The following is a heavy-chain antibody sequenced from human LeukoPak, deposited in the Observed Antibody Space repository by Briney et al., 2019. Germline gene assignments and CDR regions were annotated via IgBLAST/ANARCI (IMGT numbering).Heavy chain of an antibody. D-gene: IGHD2-15*01. Sequence: GGSLRLSCAASGFTFSDYYMSWIRQTPGKGLEWVSYISSSSSYTNYADSVKGRFTISRDNAKNSLYLQMNSLRAEDTAVYYCAREDGRCSGGSCYGMDVWGQGTTVTVSS. J-gene: IGHJ6*02. V-gene: IGHV3-11*05. CDR1: GFTFSDYY. CDR3: AREDGRCSGGSCYGMDV. CDR2: ISSSSSYT.